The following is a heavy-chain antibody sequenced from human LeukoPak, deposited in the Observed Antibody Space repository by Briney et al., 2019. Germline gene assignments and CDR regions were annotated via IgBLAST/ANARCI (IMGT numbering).Heavy chain of an antibody. V-gene: IGHV4-59*01. J-gene: IGHJ3*02. CDR3: ARATGYEIDAFDI. D-gene: IGHD5-12*01. Sequence: SETLSLTCTVSGGSISSYYWSWIRQPPGKGLEWIGYVYYSGSTNYNPSLKSRVTISVDTSKNQFSLKLSSVTAADTAVYYCARATGYEIDAFDIWGQGKMVPVPS. CDR2: VYYSGST. CDR1: GGSISSYY.